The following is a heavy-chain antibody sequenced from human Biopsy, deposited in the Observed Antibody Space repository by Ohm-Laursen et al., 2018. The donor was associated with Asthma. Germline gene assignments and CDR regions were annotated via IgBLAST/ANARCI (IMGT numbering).Heavy chain of an antibody. J-gene: IGHJ1*01. Sequence: GSLRLSCTASGFTFSSYWMSWVRQAPGKGLEWVANIKKDGSEKYYVDSVKGRFTISRDNAKNSLYLQMNSLRAEDTAVYYCARTFHFWSPYHAEHYQLWGQGTLVTVSS. CDR1: GFTFSSYW. V-gene: IGHV3-7*01. D-gene: IGHD3-3*02. CDR3: ARTFHFWSPYHAEHYQL. CDR2: IKKDGSEK.